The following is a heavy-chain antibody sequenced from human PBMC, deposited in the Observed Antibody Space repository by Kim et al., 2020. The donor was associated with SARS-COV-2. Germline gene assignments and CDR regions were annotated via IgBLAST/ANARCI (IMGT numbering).Heavy chain of an antibody. CDR2: INAGNGNT. J-gene: IGHJ6*02. CDR3: ARDQVKSSGWYYYYYYGMDV. CDR1: GYTFTSYA. V-gene: IGHV1-3*01. Sequence: ASVKVSCKASGYTFTSYAMHWVRQAPGQRLEWMGWINAGNGNTKYSQKFQGRVTITRDTSASTAYMELSSLRSEDTAVYYCARDQVKSSGWYYYYYYGMDVWGQGTTVTVSS. D-gene: IGHD6-19*01.